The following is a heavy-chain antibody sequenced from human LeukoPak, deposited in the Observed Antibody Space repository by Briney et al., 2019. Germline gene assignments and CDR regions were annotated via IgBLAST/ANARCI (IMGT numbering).Heavy chain of an antibody. CDR1: GFTFSRYW. J-gene: IGHJ6*02. V-gene: IGHV3-7*01. Sequence: GGSLRLSCAASGFTFSRYWMSWVRQAPGKGLEWVANIKQDGSEKYYVDSVKGRFTISRDNAKNSLYLQMNSLRAEDTAVYYCARDSVVVVPAAIRFDYYYGMDVWGQGTTVTVSS. CDR3: ARDSVVVVPAAIRFDYYYGMDV. CDR2: IKQDGSEK. D-gene: IGHD2-2*02.